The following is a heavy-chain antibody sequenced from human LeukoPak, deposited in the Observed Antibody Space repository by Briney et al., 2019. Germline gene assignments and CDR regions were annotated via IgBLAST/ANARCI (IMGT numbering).Heavy chain of an antibody. J-gene: IGHJ2*01. CDR3: ARTDHWYFDL. Sequence: SETLSLTCTVSGGSISSYYWSWIRQPSGKGLEWIGYIYYSGSTNYNPSLKSRVTISVDTSKNQFSLKLSSVTAADTAVYYCARTDHWYFDLWGRGTLVTVSS. CDR1: GGSISSYY. V-gene: IGHV4-59*01. CDR2: IYYSGST.